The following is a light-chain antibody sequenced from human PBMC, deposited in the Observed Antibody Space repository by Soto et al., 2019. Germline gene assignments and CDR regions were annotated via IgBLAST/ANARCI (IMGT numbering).Light chain of an antibody. V-gene: IGKV3-20*01. CDR3: QQYGSSPYT. CDR1: QSVRNSY. J-gene: IGKJ2*01. CDR2: GAS. Sequence: IRLTQSPGTLSLSPGERATLSCRARQSVRNSYLSWYQQKPGQAPRLLIYGASGRATGIPERFSGSGSGTDFTRTISRLEPEDFAVYYCQQYGSSPYTFGQGTKLE.